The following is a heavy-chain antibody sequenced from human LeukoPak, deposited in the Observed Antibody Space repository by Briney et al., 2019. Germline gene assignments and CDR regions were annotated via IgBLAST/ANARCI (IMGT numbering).Heavy chain of an antibody. CDR1: GGSISSSSYY. CDR2: IYYSGST. J-gene: IGHJ4*02. Sequence: PSETLSLTCTVSGGSISSSSYYWSWIRQPPGKGLEWIGSIYYSGSTYYNPSLKSRVTISVDTSKNQFSLKLSSVTAADTAVYYCARDRANRYSGSESDFDYWGQGTLVTVSS. CDR3: ARDRANRYSGSESDFDY. D-gene: IGHD1-26*01. V-gene: IGHV4-39*07.